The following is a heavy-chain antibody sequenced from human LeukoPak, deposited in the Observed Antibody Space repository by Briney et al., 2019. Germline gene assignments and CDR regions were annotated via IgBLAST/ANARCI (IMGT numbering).Heavy chain of an antibody. CDR3: ARGTLFTIAAAGTRFDP. D-gene: IGHD6-13*01. Sequence: SETLSLTRAVYGGSFSGYYWSWIRQPPGKGLEWIGEINHSGSTNYNPSLKSRVTISVDTSKNQFSLKLSSVTAADTAVYYCARGTLFTIAAAGTRFDPWGQGTLVTVSS. CDR2: INHSGST. V-gene: IGHV4-34*01. J-gene: IGHJ5*02. CDR1: GGSFSGYY.